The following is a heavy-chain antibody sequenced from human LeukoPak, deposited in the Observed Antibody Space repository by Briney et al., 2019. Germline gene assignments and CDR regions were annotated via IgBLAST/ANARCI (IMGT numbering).Heavy chain of an antibody. CDR2: IWYDGSNK. D-gene: IGHD1-26*01. J-gene: IGHJ4*02. Sequence: GRSLRLSCAASGFTFSSYGMHWGRQAPGKGPEWVAVIWYDGSNKYYADSVKGRFTISRDNSKNTLYLQMNSLRAEDTAVYYCAKVASDLLFGRNVDYWGQGTLVTVSS. CDR1: GFTFSSYG. V-gene: IGHV3-33*06. CDR3: AKVASDLLFGRNVDY.